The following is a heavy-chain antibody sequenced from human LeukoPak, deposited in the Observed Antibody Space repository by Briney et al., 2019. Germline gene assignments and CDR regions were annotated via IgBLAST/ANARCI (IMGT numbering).Heavy chain of an antibody. D-gene: IGHD2-21*01. CDR3: ARSVSWGLLVRDDAFDI. CDR2: IHYSGST. CDR1: GGSISSYH. J-gene: IGHJ3*02. V-gene: IGHV4-59*08. Sequence: SETLSLTCTVSGGSISSYHWIWIRQPPGKGLEWIGYIHYSGSTNYNPSLKSRVSTSVDTSKKQFSLKLRSVTAADTAVYYCARSVSWGLLVRDDAFDIWGQGTTVTVSS.